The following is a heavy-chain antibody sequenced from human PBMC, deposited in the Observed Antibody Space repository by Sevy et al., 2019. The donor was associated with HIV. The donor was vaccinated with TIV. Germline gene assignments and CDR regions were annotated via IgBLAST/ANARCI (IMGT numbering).Heavy chain of an antibody. J-gene: IGHJ6*02. V-gene: IGHV3-33*08. CDR2: IWYDGSNT. CDR3: ARGKAALPGYYYGMDV. CDR1: GFTFSSYG. D-gene: IGHD6-6*01. Sequence: GGSLRLSCAASGFTFSSYGMHWVRQAPGKGLEWVALIWYDGSNTYYADSVKGRFSISRDNSKNTLYLQMNSLRAEDTAVYYCARGKAALPGYYYGMDVWGQGTTVTVPS.